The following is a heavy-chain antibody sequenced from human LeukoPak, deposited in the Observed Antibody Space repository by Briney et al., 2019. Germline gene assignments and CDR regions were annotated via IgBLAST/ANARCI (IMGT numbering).Heavy chain of an antibody. D-gene: IGHD2-8*01. V-gene: IGHV3-7*01. CDR1: GFIFSGDW. CDR2: IKHDGSET. J-gene: IGHJ6*03. CDR3: ARLGQAKVNTNYYYYYMDV. Sequence: GGSLRLSCAATGFIFSGDWMSWVRQAPGKGLEWVANIKHDGSETYYVDSLRGRFTISRDNAKNSLYLQMNSLRVEDTAVYYCARLGQAKVNTNYYYYYMDVWGKGTTVTVSS.